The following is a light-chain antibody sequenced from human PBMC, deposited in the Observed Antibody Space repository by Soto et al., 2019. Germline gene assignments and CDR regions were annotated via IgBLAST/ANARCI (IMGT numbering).Light chain of an antibody. Sequence: AIRMTQSPSSLYASTGDRVTITCRANQGISSYLACYQQKPGKAHKLPIHAASTLQSGFPSRFSGSASGTDFTLTLSRLQSEDCATYHCQQDYSYPILFGQGTRLVIK. CDR2: AAS. CDR1: QGISSY. V-gene: IGKV1-8*01. CDR3: QQDYSYPIL. J-gene: IGKJ5*01.